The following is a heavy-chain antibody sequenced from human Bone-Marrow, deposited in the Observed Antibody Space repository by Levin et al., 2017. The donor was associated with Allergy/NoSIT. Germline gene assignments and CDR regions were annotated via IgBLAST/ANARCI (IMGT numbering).Heavy chain of an antibody. CDR2: IKQDGSEK. V-gene: IGHV3-7*01. Sequence: ESLKISCEGSGFTFRGYWMTWVRQAPGKGLEWVANIKQDGSEKFYADSVKGRFTISRDNAKNSLYLQMNSLRAEDTAMYYCARGRGRAASGTGDWFDPWGQGTLVTVSS. J-gene: IGHJ5*02. D-gene: IGHD6-13*01. CDR3: ARGRGRAASGTGDWFDP. CDR1: GFTFRGYW.